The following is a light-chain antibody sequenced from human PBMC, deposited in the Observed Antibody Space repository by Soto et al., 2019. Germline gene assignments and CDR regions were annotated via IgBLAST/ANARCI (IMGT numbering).Light chain of an antibody. V-gene: IGLV2-8*01. CDR2: EIN. CDR3: SSFAGSNNVLYG. Sequence: QSVLTQPPSASGSPGQSVTISCTGTSSDVGAYDYVSWYLHHPGKWPKLMIYEINTRPSGVPDRFSGSKSGNTASLTVSGLQAEDEAYYYCSSFAGSNNVLYGFGNGTKVTVL. J-gene: IGLJ1*01. CDR1: SSDVGAYDY.